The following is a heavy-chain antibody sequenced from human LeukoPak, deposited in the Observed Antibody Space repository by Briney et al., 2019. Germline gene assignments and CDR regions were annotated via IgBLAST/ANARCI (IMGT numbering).Heavy chain of an antibody. D-gene: IGHD2-21*02. CDR3: AREGDSYYYGMDV. CDR1: GDSVSINSAA. CDR2: TYYRSKWYN. J-gene: IGHJ6*02. V-gene: IGHV6-1*01. Sequence: SQTLSLTSALSGDSVSINSAAWNWTRQSPSRGLEWLGRTYYRSKWYNDYAVSVKSRITINPDTSKNQFSLQLNSVTPEDTAVYYCAREGDSYYYGMDVWGQGTTVTVSS.